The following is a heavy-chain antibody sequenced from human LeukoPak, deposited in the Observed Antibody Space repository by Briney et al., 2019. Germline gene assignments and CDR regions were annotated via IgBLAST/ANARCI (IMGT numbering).Heavy chain of an antibody. J-gene: IGHJ4*02. CDR3: ARGEWLAHYFDY. CDR2: IYYSGST. Sequence: PSETLSLTCTVSGRSLSSSSYYWGWVRQPPGTGLEWVGSIYYSGSTYYNPSLKSRVTISVDTSKNQFSLKLSSVTAADTAVYYCARGEWLAHYFDYWGQGTLVTVSS. CDR1: GRSLSSSSYY. D-gene: IGHD6-19*01. V-gene: IGHV4-39*01.